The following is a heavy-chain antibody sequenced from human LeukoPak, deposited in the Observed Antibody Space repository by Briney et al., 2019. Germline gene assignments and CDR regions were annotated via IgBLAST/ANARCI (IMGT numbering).Heavy chain of an antibody. D-gene: IGHD1-26*01. CDR1: GYTFTSYD. CDR2: MNPNSGNT. V-gene: IGHV1-8*03. J-gene: IGHJ6*03. CDR3: ARGRKYSGSYYYYYYMDV. Sequence: ASVKVSCKASGYTFTSYDINWVRQATGQGLEWMGWMNPNSGNTGYAQKFQGRVTITRNTSISTAYMELSSLRSEDTAVYYCARGRKYSGSYYYYYYMDVWGKGTTVTVSS.